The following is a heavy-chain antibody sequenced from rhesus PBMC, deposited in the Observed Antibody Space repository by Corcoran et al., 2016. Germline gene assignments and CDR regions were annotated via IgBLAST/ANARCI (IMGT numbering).Heavy chain of an antibody. CDR1: GFSISTTGTG. J-gene: IGHJ4*01. Sequence: QVTLKESGPALVNPTQTLTLTCTFSGFSISTTGTGVGWIRQPPGKALEWLATIFWNDSKYYITSLKSRLTISKNTSKTQVVLTMTNMDPVDTATYFCARVQWGRAAARYFDYWGQGVLVTVSP. CDR3: ARVQWGRAAARYFDY. D-gene: IGHD6-31*01. V-gene: IGHV2-95*01. CDR2: IFWNDSK.